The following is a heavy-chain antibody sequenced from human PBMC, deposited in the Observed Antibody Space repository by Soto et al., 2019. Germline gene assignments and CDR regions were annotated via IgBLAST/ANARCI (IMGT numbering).Heavy chain of an antibody. Sequence: ASVKVSCKASGYTFTSYYMHWVRQVPGQGLEWMGIINPSGGSTSYAQKFQGRVTMTRDTSTSTVYMELSSLRSEDTAVYYCARDFYGGNSAYYYGMDVWGQGTTVTVSS. V-gene: IGHV1-46*01. D-gene: IGHD4-17*01. CDR2: INPSGGST. CDR3: ARDFYGGNSAYYYGMDV. J-gene: IGHJ6*02. CDR1: GYTFTSYY.